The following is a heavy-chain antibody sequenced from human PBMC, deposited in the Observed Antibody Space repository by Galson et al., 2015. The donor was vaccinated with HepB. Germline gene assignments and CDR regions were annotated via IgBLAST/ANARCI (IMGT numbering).Heavy chain of an antibody. CDR1: TFIFNTYS. J-gene: IGHJ2*01. Sequence: SLRLSCAASTFIFNTYSMNWVRQAPGKGLEWVSVIYSIGGTFYADSVKGRFTISRDNSKNTLYLQMNSLRAEDTAVYYCARDGRRAKHYYYDSSGNWYFDLWGRGTLVTVSS. V-gene: IGHV3-53*01. CDR3: ARDGRRAKHYYYDSSGNWYFDL. D-gene: IGHD3-22*01. CDR2: IYSIGGT.